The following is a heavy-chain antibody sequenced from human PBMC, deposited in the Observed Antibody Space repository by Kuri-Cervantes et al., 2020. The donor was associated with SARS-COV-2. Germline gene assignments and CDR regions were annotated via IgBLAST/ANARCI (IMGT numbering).Heavy chain of an antibody. CDR2: ISGSGDNT. Sequence: GESLKISCAASGFTFSSYAMSWVRQVPGKGLEWVSAISGSGDNTYYADSVKGRLIISRDNSKNTLYLQMSSLRAEDTAAYYCARSYDHYDYVWGSYRYTGRVGYFDYWGQGTLVTVSS. D-gene: IGHD3-16*02. CDR3: ARSYDHYDYVWGSYRYTGRVGYFDY. CDR1: GFTFSSYA. V-gene: IGHV3-23*01. J-gene: IGHJ4*02.